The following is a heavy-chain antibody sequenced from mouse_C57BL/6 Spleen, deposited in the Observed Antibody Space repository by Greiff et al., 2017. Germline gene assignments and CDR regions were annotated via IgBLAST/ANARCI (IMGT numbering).Heavy chain of an antibody. CDR1: GYAFSSSW. CDR2: IYPGDGDT. J-gene: IGHJ4*01. CDR3: ARGRLRWEGYYAMDY. Sequence: VQLQQSGPELVKPGASVKISCKASGYAFSSSWMNWVKQRPGEGLEWIGRIYPGDGDTNYNGKFKGKATLTADKSSSTAYMQLSSLTSEDSSVYFCARGRLRWEGYYAMDYWGQGTSVTVSA. V-gene: IGHV1-82*01. D-gene: IGHD2-4*01.